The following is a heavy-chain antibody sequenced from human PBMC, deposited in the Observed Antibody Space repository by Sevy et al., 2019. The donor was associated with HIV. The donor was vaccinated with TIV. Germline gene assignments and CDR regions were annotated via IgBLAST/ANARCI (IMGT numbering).Heavy chain of an antibody. CDR3: ARHKYDSSGYYSPVDY. CDR1: GFTFDDYG. V-gene: IGHV3-20*04. CDR2: INWNGGST. D-gene: IGHD3-22*01. Sequence: GGSLRLSCAASGFTFDDYGMSWVRQAPGKGLERVSGINWNGGSTGYADSVKGRFTISRDNAKNSLYLQMNSLRAEDTALYYCARHKYDSSGYYSPVDYWGQGTLVTVSS. J-gene: IGHJ4*02.